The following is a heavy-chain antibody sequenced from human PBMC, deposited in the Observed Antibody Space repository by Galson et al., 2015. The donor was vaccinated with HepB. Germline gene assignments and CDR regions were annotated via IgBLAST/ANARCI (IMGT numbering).Heavy chain of an antibody. CDR1: GFSLSNARMG. V-gene: IGHV2-26*01. Sequence: PALVKPTQTLTLTCTVSGFSLSNARMGVSWIRQPPGKALEWLAHIFSNDEKSYSTSLKSRLTIPKDTSKSQVVLTMTNMDPVDTATYYCARIPPYYYYDSSGYYPYYFDYWGQGTLVTASS. CDR3: ARIPPYYYYDSSGYYPYYFDY. D-gene: IGHD3-22*01. CDR2: IFSNDEK. J-gene: IGHJ4*02.